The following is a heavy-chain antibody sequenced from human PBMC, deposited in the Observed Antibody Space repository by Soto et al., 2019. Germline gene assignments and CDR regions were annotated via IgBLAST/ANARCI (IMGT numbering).Heavy chain of an antibody. Sequence: VASVKVSCKASGYTFTGYYMHWVRQAPGQGLEWMGWINPNSGGTNYAQKFQGRVTMTRDTSISTAYMELSRLRSDDTAVYYCARSSIIQLRLPDLDYWGQGTLVTVSS. CDR1: GYTFTGYY. CDR3: ARSSIIQLRLPDLDY. CDR2: INPNSGGT. V-gene: IGHV1-2*02. J-gene: IGHJ4*02. D-gene: IGHD5-18*01.